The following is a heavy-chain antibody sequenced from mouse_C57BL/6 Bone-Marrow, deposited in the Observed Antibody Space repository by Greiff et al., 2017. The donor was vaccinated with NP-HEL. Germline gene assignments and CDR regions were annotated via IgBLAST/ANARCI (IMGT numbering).Heavy chain of an antibody. CDR2: IYPGSGNT. V-gene: IGHV1-76*01. D-gene: IGHD2-14*01. Sequence: VQLQQSGAELVRPGASVKLSCKASGYTFTDYYINWVKQRPGQGLEWIARIYPGSGNTYYNEKFKGKATLTADKSSSTAYMQLSSLTSEDSAVYVCARSGGSYGYDGYFDVWGTGTTVTVSS. CDR1: GYTFTDYY. CDR3: ARSGGSYGYDGYFDV. J-gene: IGHJ1*03.